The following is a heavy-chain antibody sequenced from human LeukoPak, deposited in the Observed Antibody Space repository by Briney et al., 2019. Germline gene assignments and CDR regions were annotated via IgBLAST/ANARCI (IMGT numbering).Heavy chain of an antibody. V-gene: IGHV1-2*02. J-gene: IGHJ4*02. D-gene: IGHD3-22*01. CDR3: ARVWDTSGYPIDY. CDR1: EYTFTGYY. CDR2: INPNSGGT. Sequence: ASVNVSHKPSEYTFTGYYIRWVSPAPGQGLERMGWINPNSGGTNYPQNFQGRVTMTRDTSITTAYMEVNRLTFDDTAVYYCARVWDTSGYPIDYWGQGTLVTVSS.